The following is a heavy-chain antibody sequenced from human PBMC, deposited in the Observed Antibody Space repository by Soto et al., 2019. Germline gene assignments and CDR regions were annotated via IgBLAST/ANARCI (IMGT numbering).Heavy chain of an antibody. CDR3: AKNGERDTGLNFYYYYGIDF. V-gene: IGHV1-18*04. Sequence: ASVKVSYKASGYTFTTYGISWVRQAPGQGLEWMGWISPYNGNTKYAEKYQGEMTMTTDKATSTAKMELRSLRSDDTAVYYCAKNGERDTGLNFYYYYGIDFWGQGTTVTVSS. CDR2: ISPYNGNT. J-gene: IGHJ6*02. D-gene: IGHD1-1*01. CDR1: GYTFTTYG.